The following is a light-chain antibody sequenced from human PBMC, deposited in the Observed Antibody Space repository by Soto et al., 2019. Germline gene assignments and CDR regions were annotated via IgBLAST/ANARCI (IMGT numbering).Light chain of an antibody. CDR3: HQFGSSPFT. J-gene: IGKJ3*01. V-gene: IGKV3-20*01. CDR2: GPS. Sequence: EIVLTQSPATLSVSPGDSAALSCWASQTLRGNYFAWYQQRPGQPPRLLVYGPSGRATGIPDRFSGSGSRTVSNLTIIRVESEDFGTYYCHQFGSSPFTFGPGTKVNMK. CDR1: QTLRGNY.